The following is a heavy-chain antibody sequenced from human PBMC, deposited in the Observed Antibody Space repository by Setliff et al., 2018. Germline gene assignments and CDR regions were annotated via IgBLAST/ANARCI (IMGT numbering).Heavy chain of an antibody. V-gene: IGHV3-30-3*01. Sequence: GGSLRLSCAASGFTFTNYIIHWVRQAPGKGLEWVAVMSLDETNKYYADSVRGRFTISRDISKNTLYLQMNSLRPEDTAVYYCSVRDYYDSSGYHDYWGQGTLVTVSS. CDR1: GFTFTNYI. CDR3: SVRDYYDSSGYHDY. D-gene: IGHD3-22*01. CDR2: MSLDETNK. J-gene: IGHJ4*02.